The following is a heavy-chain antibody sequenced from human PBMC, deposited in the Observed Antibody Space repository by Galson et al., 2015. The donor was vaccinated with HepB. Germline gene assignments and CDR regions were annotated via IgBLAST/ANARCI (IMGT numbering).Heavy chain of an antibody. CDR3: TRVGGRGWFPFDY. J-gene: IGHJ4*02. Sequence: SLRLSCAASGFTFGDYAMSWFRQAPGKGLEWVGFIRSKAYGGTTEYAASVKGRFTISRDDSKSIAYLQMNSLKTEDTAVYYCTRVGGRGWFPFDYWGQGTLVTVSS. CDR2: IRSKAYGGTT. D-gene: IGHD6-19*01. CDR1: GFTFGDYA. V-gene: IGHV3-49*03.